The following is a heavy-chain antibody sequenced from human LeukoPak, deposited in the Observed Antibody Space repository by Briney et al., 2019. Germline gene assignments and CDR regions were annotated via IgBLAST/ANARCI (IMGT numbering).Heavy chain of an antibody. D-gene: IGHD2-2*02. J-gene: IGHJ5*02. V-gene: IGHV7-4-1*02. Sequence: ASVKVSCKASGYTFGSYAMNWVRQSPGQGLEWMGWINTNTGNPVYAQGFTGRFVFSLDTLVRTAYLQINSLKAEDTAVYYCARSFVVVPGAIDWFDPWGQGTLVTVSS. CDR3: ARSFVVVPGAIDWFDP. CDR2: INTNTGNP. CDR1: GYTFGSYA.